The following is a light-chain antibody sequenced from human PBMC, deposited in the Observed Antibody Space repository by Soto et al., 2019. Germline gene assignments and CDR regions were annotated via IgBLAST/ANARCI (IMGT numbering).Light chain of an antibody. J-gene: IGKJ1*01. V-gene: IGKV3-20*01. CDR2: GAS. CDR1: LSLSSSY. Sequence: EIVLTQSPGTLSLSPGERATLSCRASLSLSSSYLAWYQQKPGQAPRLLIYGASIRDTGIPDRFSGSGSGTDFTLTIRRLEPEDFAVYYCQQYDSSPGTFGQGTKVEIK. CDR3: QQYDSSPGT.